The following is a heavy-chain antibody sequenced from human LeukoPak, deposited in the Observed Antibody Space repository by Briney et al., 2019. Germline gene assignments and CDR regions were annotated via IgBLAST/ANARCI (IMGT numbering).Heavy chain of an antibody. J-gene: IGHJ4*02. Sequence: SETLSLTCTVSGYSISSGYYWGWIRQPPGKGLEWIGSIYHSGSTYYNPSLKSRVTISVDTSKNQFSLKLSSVTAADTAVYYCARHRVRGVIKNGIDYWGQGTLVTVSS. CDR3: ARHRVRGVIKNGIDY. CDR1: GYSISSGYY. CDR2: IYHSGST. V-gene: IGHV4-38-2*02. D-gene: IGHD3-10*01.